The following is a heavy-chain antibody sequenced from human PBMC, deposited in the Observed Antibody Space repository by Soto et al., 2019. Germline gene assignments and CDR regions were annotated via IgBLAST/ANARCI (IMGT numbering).Heavy chain of an antibody. CDR1: GGSISSSSYY. CDR3: ARRRGSYFGSSDFDY. J-gene: IGHJ4*02. CDR2: IYYSGST. Sequence: QLQLQESGPGLVKPSETLSLTCTVSGGSISSSSYYWGWIRQPPGKGLEWIGSIYYSGSTYYNPSLKSRVTISVDTSKTQFPLKLSSVTAADTAVYYCARRRGSYFGSSDFDYWGQGTLVTVSS. V-gene: IGHV4-39*01. D-gene: IGHD1-26*01.